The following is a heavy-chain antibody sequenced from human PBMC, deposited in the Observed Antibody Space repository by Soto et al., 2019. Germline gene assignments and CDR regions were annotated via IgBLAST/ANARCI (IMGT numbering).Heavy chain of an antibody. D-gene: IGHD4-4*01. Sequence: GGSLRVSCAASGFTFSSYWMHWVRQAPGKGLVWVSRINSDGSTTNYVDSVKVRFTISREKAKNTLSLQMNSLRAEETAVYYCARMDGGNSHXWGQVTLVTVSX. CDR3: ARMDGGNSHX. V-gene: IGHV3-74*01. CDR2: INSDGSTT. CDR1: GFTFSSYW. J-gene: IGHJ4*02.